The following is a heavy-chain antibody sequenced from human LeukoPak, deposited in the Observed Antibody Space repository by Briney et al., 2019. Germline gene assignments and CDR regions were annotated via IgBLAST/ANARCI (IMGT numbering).Heavy chain of an antibody. CDR2: IKQDGSEK. CDR3: ARAKRGDYGSGIRNYYYYYMDV. V-gene: IGHV3-7*01. D-gene: IGHD3-10*01. Sequence: GGSLRLSCAASGFTFSSYWMSWVRQAPGKGLEWVANIKQDGSEKYYVDSVKGRFTISRDNAKNSLYLQMNSLRAEDTVVYYCARAKRGDYGSGIRNYYYYYMDVWGKGTTVTVSS. J-gene: IGHJ6*03. CDR1: GFTFSSYW.